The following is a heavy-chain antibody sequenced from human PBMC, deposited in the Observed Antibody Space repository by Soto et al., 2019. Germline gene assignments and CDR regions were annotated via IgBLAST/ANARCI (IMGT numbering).Heavy chain of an antibody. J-gene: IGHJ6*02. CDR3: ARDPDGSSGMDV. D-gene: IGHD1-26*01. Sequence: SETLSLTCTVSGGSISSYYWSWIRQPPGKGLEWLWYIYYSGSTNYNPSLKSRVTISVDTSKNQFSLKLSSVTAADTAVYYCARDPDGSSGMDVWGQGTPVTVSS. CDR2: IYYSGST. CDR1: GGSISSYY. V-gene: IGHV4-59*01.